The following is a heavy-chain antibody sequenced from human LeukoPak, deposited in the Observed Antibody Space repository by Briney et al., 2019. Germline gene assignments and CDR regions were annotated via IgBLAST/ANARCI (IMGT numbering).Heavy chain of an antibody. CDR2: IWYDGSNK. Sequence: GGPLRLSCAASGFTFSSYGMHWVRQAPGKGLEWVAVIWYDGSNKYYADSVKGRFTISRDNSKNTLYLQMNSLRAEDTAVYYCARDQPLGFGLDYWGQGTLVTVSS. CDR1: GFTFSSYG. V-gene: IGHV3-33*01. D-gene: IGHD7-27*01. CDR3: ARDQPLGFGLDY. J-gene: IGHJ4*02.